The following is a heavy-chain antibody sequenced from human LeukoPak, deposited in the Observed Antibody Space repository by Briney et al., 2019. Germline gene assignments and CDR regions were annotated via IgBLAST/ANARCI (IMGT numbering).Heavy chain of an antibody. J-gene: IGHJ4*02. CDR3: ARARPRGTALDY. Sequence: ASVKVSCKASGCTFTGYYMHWVRQAPGQGLEWMGWINPNSGGTNYAQKFQGRVTMTRDTSISTAYMELSRLRSDDTAVYYCARARPRGTALDYWGQGTLVTVSS. CDR2: INPNSGGT. D-gene: IGHD6-13*01. V-gene: IGHV1-2*02. CDR1: GCTFTGYY.